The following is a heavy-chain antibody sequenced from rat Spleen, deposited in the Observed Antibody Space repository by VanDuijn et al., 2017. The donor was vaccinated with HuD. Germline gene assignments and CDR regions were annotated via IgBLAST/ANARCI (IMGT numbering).Heavy chain of an antibody. CDR3: VSHGARISRFAY. J-gene: IGHJ3*01. Sequence: EVQLVESGGGLVQPGRSLKLSCAASGFTFSDYYMAWVRRAPTKGLEWVATISYDGSSTYYQDSVKGRYTISRNNAKSTQFLQMDSLRSEDTATYYCVSHGARISRFAYWGQGTLVTVSS. CDR1: GFTFSDYY. CDR2: ISYDGSST. D-gene: IGHD2-7*01. V-gene: IGHV5-7*01.